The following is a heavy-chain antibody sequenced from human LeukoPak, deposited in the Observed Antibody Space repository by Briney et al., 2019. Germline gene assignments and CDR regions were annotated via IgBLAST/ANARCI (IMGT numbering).Heavy chain of an antibody. CDR2: IKQDGSEK. D-gene: IGHD5/OR15-5a*01. CDR3: ANVFYYGMEV. Sequence: GGSLRLSCAASGLIFSNYWMSWVRQAPGKGLEWVANIKQDGSEKHYVDSVKGRFTISRDNVKNSLYLQMNSLRAEDTAVYYCANVFYYGMEVWGQGTTVTVSS. CDR1: GLIFSNYW. V-gene: IGHV3-7*01. J-gene: IGHJ6*02.